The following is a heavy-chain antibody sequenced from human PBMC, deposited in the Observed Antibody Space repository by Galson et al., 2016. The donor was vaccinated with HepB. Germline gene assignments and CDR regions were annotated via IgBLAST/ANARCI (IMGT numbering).Heavy chain of an antibody. D-gene: IGHD4-17*01. CDR3: AKARADDYGDYGGVG. J-gene: IGHJ4*02. V-gene: IGHV3-23*01. CDR1: GFTFSSYA. CDR2: ISYSGGST. Sequence: SLRLSCAASGFTFSSYAMSWVRQAPGKGLEWVSAISYSGGSTYYADSVKGRFTISRDNSKNTLYLQMNSLRAEDTAVYYCAKARADDYGDYGGVGWGQGTLVTVSS.